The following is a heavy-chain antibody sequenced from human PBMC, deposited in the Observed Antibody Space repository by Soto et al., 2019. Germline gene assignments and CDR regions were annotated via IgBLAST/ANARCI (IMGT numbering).Heavy chain of an antibody. CDR3: ARDSPYDSSGYHHGAFDI. CDR2: IWYDGSNK. D-gene: IGHD3-22*01. J-gene: IGHJ3*02. V-gene: IGHV3-33*01. CDR1: GFTFSSYG. Sequence: QVQLVESGGGVVQPGRSLRLPCAASGFTFSSYGMHWVRQAPGKGLEWVAVIWYDGSNKYYADSVKGRFTISRDHSKNTLYLQMNSLRAEDTAVYYCARDSPYDSSGYHHGAFDIWGQGTMVTVSS.